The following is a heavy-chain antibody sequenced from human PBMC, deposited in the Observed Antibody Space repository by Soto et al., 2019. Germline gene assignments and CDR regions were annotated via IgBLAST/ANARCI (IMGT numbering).Heavy chain of an antibody. V-gene: IGHV1-69*06. J-gene: IGHJ4*02. Sequence: QLQLVQSGSEVKNPGSSVKFSCKTSGGTFNSYLIYWVRQAPGQGLEWMGGIIPAFGTAKYAQKFQGRVTITADKSTTTAYMELRTLTSEDTAVYYCARGLDQPPVGLYFDTWGQGTLVTVSS. CDR3: ARGLDQPPVGLYFDT. CDR2: IIPAFGTA. D-gene: IGHD2-2*01. CDR1: GGTFNSYL.